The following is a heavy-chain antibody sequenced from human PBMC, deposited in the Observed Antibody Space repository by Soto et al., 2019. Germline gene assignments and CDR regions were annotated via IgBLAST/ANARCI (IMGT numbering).Heavy chain of an antibody. V-gene: IGHV1-18*01. J-gene: IGHJ5*02. CDR3: AREIAYDFWSGYYGPNWFDP. CDR1: GYTFTSYG. Sequence: GASVKVSCKASGYTFTSYGISWVRQAPGQGLEWMGWISAYNGNTNYAQKLQGRVTMTTDTSTSTAYMELRSLRSDDTAVYYCAREIAYDFWSGYYGPNWFDPWGQGTLGTVSS. D-gene: IGHD3-3*01. CDR2: ISAYNGNT.